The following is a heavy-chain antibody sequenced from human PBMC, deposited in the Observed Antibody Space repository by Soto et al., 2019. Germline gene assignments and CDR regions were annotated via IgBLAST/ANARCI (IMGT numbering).Heavy chain of an antibody. D-gene: IGHD3-22*01. Sequence: QVQLVESGGGVVQPGRSLRLSCAASGFTFSSYAMHWVRQAPGKGLEWVAVISSDGSNKYYADAVKGRFTISRDNSKNTLYVQMNSLRAEDTAVYYCARELGSDYYPIDYWGQGTLVTVSS. CDR2: ISSDGSNK. CDR3: ARELGSDYYPIDY. J-gene: IGHJ4*02. V-gene: IGHV3-30-3*01. CDR1: GFTFSSYA.